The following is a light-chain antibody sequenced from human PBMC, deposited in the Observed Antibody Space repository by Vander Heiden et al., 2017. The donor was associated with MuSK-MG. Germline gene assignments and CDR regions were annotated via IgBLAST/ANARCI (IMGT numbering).Light chain of an antibody. J-gene: IGLJ3*02. CDR1: SSSIGSNT. Sequence: QYVLTQPPSASGTPGPRVTISCSGSSSSIGSNTVSWYQQLPGTAPKLLIYSNNQRPSGVPDRFSGSKSGTSASLAISGLQSEDEADYYCAPWDDSLNGPVFGGGTKLTVL. CDR2: SNN. V-gene: IGLV1-44*01. CDR3: APWDDSLNGPV.